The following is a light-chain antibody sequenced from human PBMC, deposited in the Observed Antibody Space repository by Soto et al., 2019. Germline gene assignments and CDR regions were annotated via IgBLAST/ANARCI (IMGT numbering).Light chain of an antibody. CDR2: GAS. V-gene: IGKV3-20*01. J-gene: IGKJ1*01. CDR1: QSVSSSY. Sequence: EIVLTQSPGTLSLSPGERATLXCXASQSVSSSYLAWYQQKPGQAPRLLIYGASSRATGIPDRFSGSGSGTDFTLTISRLEPEDFAVYYCQQYGSSPRTFGQGTKVEIK. CDR3: QQYGSSPRT.